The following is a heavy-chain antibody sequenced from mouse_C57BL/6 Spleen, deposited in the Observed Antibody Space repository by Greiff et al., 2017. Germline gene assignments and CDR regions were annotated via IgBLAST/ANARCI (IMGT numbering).Heavy chain of an antibody. V-gene: IGHV1-22*01. CDR2: INPNNGGT. CDR1: GYTFTDYN. D-gene: IGHD1-1*01. J-gene: IGHJ2*01. Sequence: EVQLQQSGPELVKPGASVKMSCKASGYTFTDYNMHWVKQSHGKSLEWIGYINPNNGGTSYNQKFKGKATLTVNKSSSTAYMELRSLTSEDSAVYYCARGGYGSSSYYFDYWGQGTTLTVSS. CDR3: ARGGYGSSSYYFDY.